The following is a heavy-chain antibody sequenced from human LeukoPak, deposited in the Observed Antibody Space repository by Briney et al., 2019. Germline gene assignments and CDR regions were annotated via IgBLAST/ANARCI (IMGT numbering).Heavy chain of an antibody. D-gene: IGHD1-1*01. CDR1: GGTFSSYA. CDR3: ARTAYNGGDGMDV. Sequence: GASVKVSCKASGGTFSSYAISWVRQAPGQGLEWMGRIIPILGIANYAQKFQGRVTVTADKSTSTAYMELSSLRSEDTAVYYCARTAYNGGDGMDVWGQGTTVTVSS. J-gene: IGHJ6*02. V-gene: IGHV1-69*04. CDR2: IIPILGIA.